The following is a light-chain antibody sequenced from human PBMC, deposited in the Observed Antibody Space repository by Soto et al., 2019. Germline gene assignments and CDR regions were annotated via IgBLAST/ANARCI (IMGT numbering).Light chain of an antibody. CDR1: QGISNY. V-gene: IGKV1-27*01. CDR2: AAS. J-gene: IGKJ1*01. CDR3: QKYNNAPRT. Sequence: DNQMNQSPSSLSASVGDRVTLSCRTSQGISNYLAWYQQKPGKVPKLLIYAASTLQSGVPSRFSGSGSGTDFTLTISSLQPEDVATYYCQKYNNAPRTFGQGTKVEIK.